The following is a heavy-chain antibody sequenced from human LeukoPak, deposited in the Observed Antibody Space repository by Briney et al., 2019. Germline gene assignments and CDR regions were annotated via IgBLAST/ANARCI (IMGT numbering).Heavy chain of an antibody. V-gene: IGHV4-59*01. J-gene: IGHJ5*02. CDR3: AREGYDFWSGYYKGGNWFDP. CDR2: IYYSGST. D-gene: IGHD3-3*01. CDR1: GGSISSYY. Sequence: PSETLSLTCTVSGGSISSYYWSWIRQPPGKGLEWIGYIYYSGSTNYNPSLKSRVTISVDTSKNQFSLKLSSVTAADTAVYYCAREGYDFWSGYYKGGNWFDPWGQGTLVTVSS.